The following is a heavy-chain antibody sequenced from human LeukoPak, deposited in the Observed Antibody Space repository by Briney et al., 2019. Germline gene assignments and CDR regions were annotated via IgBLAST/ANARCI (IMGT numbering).Heavy chain of an antibody. J-gene: IGHJ4*02. D-gene: IGHD6-13*01. CDR2: IGSSSSYI. CDR3: ARLRAAQTYDY. Sequence: GGSLRLSRAASGFTFSSYSMNWVRQAPGKGLEWVSYIGSSSSYIYYADSVKGRFTISRDNAKNSLYLQMNSLRAEDTAVYYCARLRAAQTYDYWGQGTLVTVSS. V-gene: IGHV3-21*05. CDR1: GFTFSSYS.